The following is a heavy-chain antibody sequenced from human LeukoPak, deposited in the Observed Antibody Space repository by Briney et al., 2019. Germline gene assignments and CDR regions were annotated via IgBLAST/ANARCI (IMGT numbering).Heavy chain of an antibody. CDR2: ISYDGSNK. V-gene: IGHV3-30-3*01. J-gene: IGHJ4*02. CDR1: GFTFSSYA. CDR3: ARPSYYDLWSGYPPMGLGY. D-gene: IGHD3-3*01. Sequence: GRSLRLSCAASGFTFSSYAMHWVRQAPGKGLEWVAVISYDGSNKYYADSVKGRFTISRDNSKNTLYLQMNSLRAEDTAVYYCARPSYYDLWSGYPPMGLGYWGQGTLVTVSS.